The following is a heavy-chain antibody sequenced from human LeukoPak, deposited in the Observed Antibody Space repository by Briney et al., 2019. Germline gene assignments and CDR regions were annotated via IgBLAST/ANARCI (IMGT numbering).Heavy chain of an antibody. J-gene: IGHJ4*02. CDR2: IRQDGSEA. CDR1: GFTFSNYW. CDR3: AKDPTPGIAVAFDY. V-gene: IGHV3-7*03. D-gene: IGHD6-19*01. Sequence: GGSLRLSCAASGFTFSNYWMSWVRQAPGKGLEWVANIRQDGSEAYYVDSVRGRFIVSRDNAKNSLYLQMNSLRAEDTALYYCAKDPTPGIAVAFDYWGQGTLVTVSS.